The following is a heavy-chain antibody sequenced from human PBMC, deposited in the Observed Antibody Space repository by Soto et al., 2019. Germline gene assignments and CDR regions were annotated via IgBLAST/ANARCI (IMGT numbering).Heavy chain of an antibody. V-gene: IGHV3-73*01. CDR2: IRSKASNFAT. CDR3: TRRSEYDSGGYYYAYDY. D-gene: IGHD3-22*01. CDR1: GFTFSDSA. Sequence: TGGSLRLSCAASGFTFSDSAMHWVRQASGKGLEWLGRIRSKASNFATAYAASVKGRFTISRDDAKNTVYLQMNSLNSEDTAVYYCTRRSEYDSGGYYYAYDYWGQGTRVTVSS. J-gene: IGHJ4*02.